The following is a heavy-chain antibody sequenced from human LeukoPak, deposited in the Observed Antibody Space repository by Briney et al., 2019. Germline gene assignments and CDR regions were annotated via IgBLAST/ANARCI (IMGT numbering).Heavy chain of an antibody. D-gene: IGHD2-15*01. CDR1: GFKFSYYW. CDR2: IKESGSEK. V-gene: IGHV3-7*01. J-gene: IGHJ4*02. CDR3: ARGWGEKGRCRGGTCNNPQFDY. Sequence: GGSLRLSCAASGFKFSYYWMTWVRQAPGKGLEWLDNIKESGSEKYYVDSVKGRFTISRDNADGLVYLQMNSLRVEDTAVYYCARGWGEKGRCRGGTCNNPQFDYWGQGILVTVSS.